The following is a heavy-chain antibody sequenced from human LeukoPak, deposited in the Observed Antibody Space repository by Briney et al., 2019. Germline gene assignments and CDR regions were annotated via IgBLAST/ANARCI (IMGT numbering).Heavy chain of an antibody. CDR3: AKDTAVQFLEPAF. CDR2: IWFDGSVK. D-gene: IGHD3-3*01. V-gene: IGHV3-33*06. Sequence: GGSLRLSCAASGFTFNTFGMPWVRQAPGQGLEWVAAIWFDGSVKHYSDAVKGRFTISRDNSLNTLYLQMNSLRVEDTATYYCAKDTAVQFLEPAFWGQGTLVTVSS. J-gene: IGHJ4*02. CDR1: GFTFNTFG.